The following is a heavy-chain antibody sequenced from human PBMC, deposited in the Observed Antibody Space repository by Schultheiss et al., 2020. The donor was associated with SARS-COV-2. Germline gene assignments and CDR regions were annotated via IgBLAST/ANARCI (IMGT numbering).Heavy chain of an antibody. CDR2: ISSSSSYI. J-gene: IGHJ4*02. V-gene: IGHV3-11*06. D-gene: IGHD3-22*01. CDR3: ARENYEFYDSSGRRGATDY. Sequence: AGSLRLSCAASGFTFSDYYMSWIRQAPGKGLEWVSYISSSSSYIYYADSVKGRFTISRDNAKNSLYLQMNSLRAEDTAVYYCARENYEFYDSSGRRGATDYWGQGTLVTVSS. CDR1: GFTFSDYY.